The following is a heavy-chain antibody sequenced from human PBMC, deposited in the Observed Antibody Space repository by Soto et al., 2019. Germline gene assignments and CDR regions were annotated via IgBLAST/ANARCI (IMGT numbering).Heavy chain of an antibody. CDR2: IGGSGIIT. CDR3: AKDPNGDYVGAFDS. CDR1: GFSFSSLA. V-gene: IGHV3-23*01. Sequence: GGSLRLSCRASGFSFSSLAMTWVRQAPGKGLEWVSSIGGSGIITYYTDSVKGRFTISRDNSGNTLFLHMNSLRADDTAVYYCAKDPNGDYVGAFDSWGQGTLVTVSS. D-gene: IGHD4-17*01. J-gene: IGHJ4*02.